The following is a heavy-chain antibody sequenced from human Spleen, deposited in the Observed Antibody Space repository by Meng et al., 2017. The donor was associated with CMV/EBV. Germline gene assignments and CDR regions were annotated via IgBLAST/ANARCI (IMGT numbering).Heavy chain of an antibody. CDR2: ISFDASNK. D-gene: IGHD3-3*01. Sequence: GGSLRLSCAASGFSISPYAMQWVRQAPGKGLEWVAVISFDASNKRYADSVKGRFTISRDNSKNTLYLQMNSLRAEDTAVYYCAKVGFLEWLLPYYYYGMDVWGQGTTVTVSS. CDR1: GFSISPYA. V-gene: IGHV3-30*01. J-gene: IGHJ6*02. CDR3: AKVGFLEWLLPYYYYGMDV.